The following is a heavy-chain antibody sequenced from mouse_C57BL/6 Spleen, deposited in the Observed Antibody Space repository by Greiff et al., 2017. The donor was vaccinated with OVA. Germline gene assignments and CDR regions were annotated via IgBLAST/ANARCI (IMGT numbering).Heavy chain of an antibody. D-gene: IGHD2-4*01. J-gene: IGHJ1*03. CDR2: INPNNGGT. CDR3: ARQIYYDYDVGYFDV. CDR1: GYTFTDYY. V-gene: IGHV1-26*01. Sequence: VQLQQSGPELVKPGASVKISCKASGYTFTDYYMNWVKQSHGKSLEWIGDINPNNGGTSYNQKFKGKATLTVDKSSSTAYMELRSLTSEDSAVYYCARQIYYDYDVGYFDVWGTGTTVTVSS.